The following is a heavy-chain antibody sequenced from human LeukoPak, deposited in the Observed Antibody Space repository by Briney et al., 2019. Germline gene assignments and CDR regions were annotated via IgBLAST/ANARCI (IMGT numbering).Heavy chain of an antibody. Sequence: GGSLRLSCAASGFTFDDYAMHWVRQAPGKGLEWVSGISWNSGSIGYADSVKGRFTISGDNAKNSLYLQMNSLRAEDTALYYCAKGRDKYQLLSKNWFDPWGQGTLVTVSS. V-gene: IGHV3-9*01. CDR1: GFTFDDYA. D-gene: IGHD2-2*01. CDR3: AKGRDKYQLLSKNWFDP. CDR2: ISWNSGSI. J-gene: IGHJ5*02.